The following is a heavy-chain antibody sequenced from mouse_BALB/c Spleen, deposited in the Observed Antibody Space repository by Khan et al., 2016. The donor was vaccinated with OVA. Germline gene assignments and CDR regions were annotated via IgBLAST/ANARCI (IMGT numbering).Heavy chain of an antibody. Sequence: EVQLQESGPGLVKPSQSLSLTCTVTGYSITSDYAWNWIRQFPGNRLEWMGYINYSGSTSKKPSLKSRMSISRDTSKNQIFLQLNSVTTEDTATXYCVRESSYWGHGTLLTISA. CDR1: GYSITSDYA. J-gene: IGHJ3*01. V-gene: IGHV3-2*02. CDR3: VRESSY. CDR2: INYSGST.